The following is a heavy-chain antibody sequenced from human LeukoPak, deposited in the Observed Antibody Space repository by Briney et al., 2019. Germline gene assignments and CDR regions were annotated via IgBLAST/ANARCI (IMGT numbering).Heavy chain of an antibody. J-gene: IGHJ4*02. V-gene: IGHV1-3*01. CDR1: GYTFSTYT. Sequence: ASVKVSCKASGYTFSTYTMHWVRQAPGQRLEWMGWINAGNGNTKYSQKFQGRVSITRDTSASTAYMEMSSLRCEDTAVYYCAREIDRDDYNRFFDYWGRGTLVTVSS. CDR2: INAGNGNT. CDR3: AREIDRDDYNRFFDY. D-gene: IGHD5-24*01.